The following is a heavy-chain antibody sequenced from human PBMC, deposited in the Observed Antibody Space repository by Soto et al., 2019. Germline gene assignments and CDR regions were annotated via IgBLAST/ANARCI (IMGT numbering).Heavy chain of an antibody. D-gene: IGHD5-12*01. J-gene: IGHJ2*01. CDR2: INHSGST. Sequence: QVHLQQWGAGLLKPAETLSLTCAVYGGSFSGFYWSWIRQSPGAGLEWIAEINHSGSTTYIPSLKSRVTLSLDSSTNQCSLILNSVTAAATGVYYCATGGRGSRVIWYSGLWSLGSLVTVSS. CDR3: ATGGRGSRVIWYSGL. V-gene: IGHV4-34*02. CDR1: GGSFSGFY.